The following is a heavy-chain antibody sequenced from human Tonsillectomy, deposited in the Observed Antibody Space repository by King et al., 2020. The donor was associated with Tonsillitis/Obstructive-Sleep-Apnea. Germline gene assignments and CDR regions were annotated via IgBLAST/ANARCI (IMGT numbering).Heavy chain of an antibody. CDR3: AKEEAYYYGSGDWFDP. CDR2: ISDSGGST. D-gene: IGHD3-10*01. J-gene: IGHJ5*02. CDR1: GITFSSYD. Sequence: VQLVESGGGLVQPGGSLRLSCAASGITFSSYDMSWVRQAPGKGLEWVSAISDSGGSTYYADSVKGRFTNSRDNSKNTLYLQMNSLRAEDTAVYYCAKEEAYYYGSGDWFDPWGQGTLVTVSS. V-gene: IGHV3-23*04.